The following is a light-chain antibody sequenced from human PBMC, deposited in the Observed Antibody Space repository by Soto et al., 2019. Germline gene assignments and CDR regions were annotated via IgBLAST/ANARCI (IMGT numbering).Light chain of an antibody. CDR1: SSDVGTYNY. V-gene: IGLV2-8*01. Sequence: QSALTQPPSASGSPGQSVTFSCIGTSSDVGTYNYVSWYQQHPGKAPKLMIYEVSKRPSVVPDRFSGSKSANTASLTVSGLQAEDEADYYCSSFAGSSNVIFGGGTKVTVL. CDR3: SSFAGSSNVI. CDR2: EVS. J-gene: IGLJ2*01.